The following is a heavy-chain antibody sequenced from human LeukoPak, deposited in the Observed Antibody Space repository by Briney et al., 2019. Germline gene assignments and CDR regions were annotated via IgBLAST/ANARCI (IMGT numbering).Heavy chain of an antibody. J-gene: IGHJ4*02. CDR1: GGTFSSYA. CDR2: IIPILGIA. V-gene: IGHV1-69*04. D-gene: IGHD1-7*01. Sequence: SVKVSCKASGGTFSSYAISWVRQAPGQGLEWMGRIIPILGIANYAQKFQGRVTITADKSTSAAYMELSSLRSEDTAVYYCARDVLTGTTGYWGQGTLVTVSS. CDR3: ARDVLTGTTGY.